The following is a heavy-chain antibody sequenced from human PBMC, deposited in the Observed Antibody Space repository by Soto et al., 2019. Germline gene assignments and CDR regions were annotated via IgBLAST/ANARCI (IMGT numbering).Heavy chain of an antibody. CDR2: IIPIFGTA. CDR1: GGTVSSYA. Sequence: SVKVSCKASGGTVSSYAISWVRQAPGQGLEWMGGIIPIFGTANYAQKFQGRVTITADESTSTAYMELSSLRSEDTAVYYCARDPPTYYYDSSVRYGMDVWGQGTTVTVSS. V-gene: IGHV1-69*13. D-gene: IGHD3-22*01. J-gene: IGHJ6*02. CDR3: ARDPPTYYYDSSVRYGMDV.